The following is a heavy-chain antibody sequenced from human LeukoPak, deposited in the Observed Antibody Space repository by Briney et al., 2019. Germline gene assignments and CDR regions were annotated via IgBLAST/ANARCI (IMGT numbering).Heavy chain of an antibody. D-gene: IGHD5-18*01. CDR2: ISSSSSYI. CDR1: GFTFSSYS. V-gene: IGHV3-21*01. Sequence: GGSLRLSCAASGFTFSSYSMNWVRQAPGKGLEWVSSISSSSSYIYYADSVKGRFTISRDNAKNSPYLQMNSLRAEDTAVYYCARDVGGYSYGSFDYWGQGTLVTVSS. CDR3: ARDVGGYSYGSFDY. J-gene: IGHJ4*02.